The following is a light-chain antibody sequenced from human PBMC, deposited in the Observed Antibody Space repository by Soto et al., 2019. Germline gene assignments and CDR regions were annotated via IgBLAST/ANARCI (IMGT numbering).Light chain of an antibody. V-gene: IGKV3D-15*01. CDR1: QYINTR. J-gene: IGKJ1*01. CDR3: QQYNNWPGT. CDR2: QTS. Sequence: EIVLTQSPGTLSLSPGERATLSCRASQYINTRLAWYQHRPGRAPRLLIYQTSIRAAGIPARFSGSGSGTEFTLTISSLQSEDFAVYYCQQYNNWPGTFGQGTKVDIK.